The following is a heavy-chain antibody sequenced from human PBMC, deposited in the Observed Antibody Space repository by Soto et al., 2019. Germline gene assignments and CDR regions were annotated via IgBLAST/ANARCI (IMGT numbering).Heavy chain of an antibody. V-gene: IGHV4-31*03. CDR2: IYYSGGT. D-gene: IGHD3-10*01. CDR3: AKGVRGVPTWFDP. CDR1: GGSISNSANH. Sequence: QVQLQESGPGLVRPSQTLSLSCTVSGGSISNSANHWSWIRQHPGEGLEWIGYIYYSGGTYYSPSLKVRVTMSIDASKNQFSLKLSSVTAADTVVYNCAKGVRGVPTWFDPWGQGTLVTVSS. J-gene: IGHJ5*02.